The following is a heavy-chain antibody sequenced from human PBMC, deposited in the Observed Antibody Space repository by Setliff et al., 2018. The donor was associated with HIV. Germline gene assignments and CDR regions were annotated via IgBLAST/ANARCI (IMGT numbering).Heavy chain of an antibody. J-gene: IGHJ4*02. D-gene: IGHD2-2*01. Sequence: GSLRLSCAASGFTFSSYWMSWVRQAPGKGLEWVANIRQDGSEKYYVDSVKGRFTISRDNAKNSLYLQMNSLRAEDTAVYYCASHFGYCSSTSCEGYWGQGALVTVSS. V-gene: IGHV3-7*05. CDR3: ASHFGYCSSTSCEGY. CDR2: IRQDGSEK. CDR1: GFTFSSYW.